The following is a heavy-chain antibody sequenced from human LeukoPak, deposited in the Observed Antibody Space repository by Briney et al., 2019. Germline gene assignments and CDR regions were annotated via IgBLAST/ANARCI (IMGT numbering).Heavy chain of an antibody. CDR3: ARDRVAARPHPYNRFDP. V-gene: IGHV1-69*13. CDR1: GGTFSSYA. CDR2: IIPIFGTA. D-gene: IGHD6-6*01. Sequence: ASVKVSCKASGGTFSSYAISWVRQAPGQGLEWMGGIIPIFGTANYAQKFQGRVTITADESTSTAYMELSSLRSEDTAVYYCARDRVAARPHPYNRFDPWGQGTLVTVSS. J-gene: IGHJ5*02.